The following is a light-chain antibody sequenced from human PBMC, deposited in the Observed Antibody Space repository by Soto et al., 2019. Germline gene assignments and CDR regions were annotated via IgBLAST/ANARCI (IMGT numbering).Light chain of an antibody. CDR3: QQRTDGPLT. J-gene: IGKJ4*01. V-gene: IGKV3-11*01. CDR2: DAS. CDR1: QSVGSY. Sequence: DILLTQSPSTLSSSLGDRATLSCRASQSVGSYLAWYQQKPGQAPRLLIYDASNRGTGIPARFSGSGSGTDFTLTISSLEPEDVAVYYCQQRTDGPLTFGEGTKVEI.